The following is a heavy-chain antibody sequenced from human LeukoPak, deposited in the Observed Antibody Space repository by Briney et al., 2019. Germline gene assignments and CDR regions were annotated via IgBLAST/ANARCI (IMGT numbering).Heavy chain of an antibody. J-gene: IGHJ5*02. V-gene: IGHV1-69*04. CDR3: ASSYYYDSSGYFNWFDP. CDR1: LGTFTGYA. CDR2: VIPILCIA. Sequence: SVKVSCKASLGTFTGYAISCVREAPGQGLESGGRVIPILCIANYAQKFQGRVTITADKSTSTAYMELSSLRSEDTAVYYCASSYYYDSSGYFNWFDPWGQGTLVTVSS. D-gene: IGHD3-22*01.